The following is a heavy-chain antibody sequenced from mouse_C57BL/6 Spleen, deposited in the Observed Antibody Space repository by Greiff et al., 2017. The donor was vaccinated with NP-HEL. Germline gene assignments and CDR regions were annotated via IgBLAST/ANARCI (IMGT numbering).Heavy chain of an antibody. J-gene: IGHJ3*01. CDR3: ARSMVTVPFAY. Sequence: EVKVVESGGGLVKPGGSLKLSCAASGFTFSSYTLSWVRQTPEKRLEWVATISGGGGNTYYPDSVKGRFTISRDNAKNTLYLQMSSLRSEYTALYYCARSMVTVPFAYWGQGTLVTVSA. CDR2: ISGGGGNT. CDR1: GFTFSSYT. V-gene: IGHV5-9*01. D-gene: IGHD2-2*01.